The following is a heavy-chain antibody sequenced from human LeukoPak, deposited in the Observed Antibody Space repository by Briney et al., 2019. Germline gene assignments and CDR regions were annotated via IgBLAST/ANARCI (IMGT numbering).Heavy chain of an antibody. CDR1: GFTFSSYS. Sequence: GGSLRLSCAASGFTFSSYSMNWVRQAPGEGLEWVSYISSLSGTIYYADSVKGRFTISRDNAKNSLYLQMNSLRAEDTAVYYCARDIGQWKLNGGYYFDYWGQGTLVTVSS. J-gene: IGHJ4*02. V-gene: IGHV3-48*04. CDR3: ARDIGQWKLNGGYYFDY. D-gene: IGHD1-26*01. CDR2: ISSLSGTI.